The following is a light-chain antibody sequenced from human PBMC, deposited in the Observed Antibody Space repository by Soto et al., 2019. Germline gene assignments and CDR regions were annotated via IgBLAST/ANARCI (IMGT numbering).Light chain of an antibody. V-gene: IGKV1-5*01. CDR1: QSIASW. Sequence: DIQTTQSPSTLSASVGDRVTITCRASQSIASWLAWYQQKPGRAPELLIYDASTLKSGVPTRFSGSGSVTEFTLTISDLQPDDFATYYCQQYNTYEFGQGTKVDI. J-gene: IGKJ1*01. CDR3: QQYNTYE. CDR2: DAS.